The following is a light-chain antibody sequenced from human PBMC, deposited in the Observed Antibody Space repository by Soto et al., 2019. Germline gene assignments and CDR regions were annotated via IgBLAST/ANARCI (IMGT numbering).Light chain of an antibody. CDR3: QQYFDTPT. V-gene: IGKV3-15*01. CDR2: WAS. Sequence: EIVMTQSPATLSVSPGERATLSCRASQSVSSNLAWYQQKPGQPPKLLIYWASTRESGVPDRFSGSGSGTDFTLTISSLQAEDVAVYYCQQYFDTPTFGGGTKVEVK. CDR1: QSVSSN. J-gene: IGKJ4*01.